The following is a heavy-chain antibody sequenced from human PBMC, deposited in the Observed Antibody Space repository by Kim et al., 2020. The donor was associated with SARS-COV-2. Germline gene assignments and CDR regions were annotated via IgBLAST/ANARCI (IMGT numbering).Heavy chain of an antibody. D-gene: IGHD2-21*02. Sequence: SETLSLTCTVSGGSISSSSYYWGWIRQPPGKGLEWIGSIYYSGSTYYNPSLKSRVTISVDTSKNQFSLKLSSVTAADTAVYYCARHKVNIVVVTAMNWFDPWGQGTLVTVSS. CDR2: IYYSGST. CDR1: GGSISSSSYY. CDR3: ARHKVNIVVVTAMNWFDP. J-gene: IGHJ5*02. V-gene: IGHV4-39*01.